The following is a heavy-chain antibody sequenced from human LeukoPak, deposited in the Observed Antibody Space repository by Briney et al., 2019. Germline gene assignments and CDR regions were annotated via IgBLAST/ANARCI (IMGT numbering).Heavy chain of an antibody. J-gene: IGHJ4*02. D-gene: IGHD3-3*01. V-gene: IGHV3-7*01. CDR3: ARDNSVKLLYDFWTGYYTPNYYFDY. CDR1: GFTFSSYW. Sequence: GGSLRLSCAASGFTFSSYWMSWVRQAPGKGLEWVANIKQDGSEKYYVDSVKGRFTISRDNAKNSLYLQMNSLRAEDTAVYYCARDNSVKLLYDFWTGYYTPNYYFDYWGRGTLVTVSS. CDR2: IKQDGSEK.